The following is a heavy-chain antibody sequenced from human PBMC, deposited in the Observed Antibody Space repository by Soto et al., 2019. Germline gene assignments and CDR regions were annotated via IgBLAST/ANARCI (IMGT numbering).Heavy chain of an antibody. CDR1: GYSFTSYW. CDR3: ASPKNGGLVVVASTNAFDI. J-gene: IGHJ3*02. Sequence: PGESLKISCKGSGYSFTSYWISWVRQMPGKGLEWMGRIDPSDSYTNYSPSFQGHVTISADKSISTAYLQWSSLKASDTAMYYCASPKNGGLVVVASTNAFDIWGQGTMVTVSS. V-gene: IGHV5-10-1*01. D-gene: IGHD2-15*01. CDR2: IDPSDSYT.